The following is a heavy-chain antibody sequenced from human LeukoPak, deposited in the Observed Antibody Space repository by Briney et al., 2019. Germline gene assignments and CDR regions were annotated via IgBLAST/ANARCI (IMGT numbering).Heavy chain of an antibody. J-gene: IGHJ6*02. CDR1: GFTFSSYA. CDR2: ISGSGGST. D-gene: IGHD2-2*01. V-gene: IGHV3-23*01. CDR3: AKGQDIVVVPGSEYYYYGMDV. Sequence: TGGSLRLSCAASGFTFSSYAMSWVRQAPGKGLEWVSAISGSGGSTYYADSVKGRFTISRDNSKNTLYLQMSSLRAEDTAVYYCAKGQDIVVVPGSEYYYYGMDVWGQGTTVTVSS.